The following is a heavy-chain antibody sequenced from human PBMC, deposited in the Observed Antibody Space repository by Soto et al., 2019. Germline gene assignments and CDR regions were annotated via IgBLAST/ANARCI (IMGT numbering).Heavy chain of an antibody. J-gene: IGHJ6*02. CDR2: INAGNGNT. CDR1: GYTFTSYA. Sequence: ASVKVSCKASGYTFTSYAMHWVRQAPGQRLEWMGWINAGNGNTKYSQKFQGRVTITRDTSASTAYMELSSLRSEDTAVYYCARWFNSSWPNYYYYGMDVWGQGTTVTVSS. D-gene: IGHD6-13*01. V-gene: IGHV1-3*01. CDR3: ARWFNSSWPNYYYYGMDV.